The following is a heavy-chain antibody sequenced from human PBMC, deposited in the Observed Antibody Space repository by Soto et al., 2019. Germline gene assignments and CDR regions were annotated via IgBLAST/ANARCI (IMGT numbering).Heavy chain of an antibody. V-gene: IGHV3-30-3*01. CDR3: AKGVADRGIDS. J-gene: IGHJ4*02. CDR2: ILHDGNNK. CDR1: GFTFSNYI. Sequence: GGSLRLSCAASGFTFSNYIMHWVRQAPGKGLEWVAIILHDGNNKYYAESVKGRFTISRDNSKNTLYLKMSSLRAEDTALYYCAKGVADRGIDSWGQGTLVTVSS.